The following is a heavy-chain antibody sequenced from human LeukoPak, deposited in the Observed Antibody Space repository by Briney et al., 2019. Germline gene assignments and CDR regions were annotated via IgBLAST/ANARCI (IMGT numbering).Heavy chain of an antibody. CDR3: ARVGPPPDRITMVRGVLDY. J-gene: IGHJ4*02. CDR1: GGSFSGYY. V-gene: IGHV4-34*01. Sequence: SETLSLTCAVYGGSFSGYYWSWIRQPPGKGLEWIGEINHSGSTNYNPSLKSRVTISVDTSKNQFSLKLSSVTAADTAVYYCARVGPPPDRITMVRGVLDYWGQGTLVIVSS. D-gene: IGHD3-10*01. CDR2: INHSGST.